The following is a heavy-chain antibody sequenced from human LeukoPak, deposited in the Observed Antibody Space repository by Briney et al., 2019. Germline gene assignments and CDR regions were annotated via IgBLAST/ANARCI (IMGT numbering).Heavy chain of an antibody. J-gene: IGHJ4*02. D-gene: IGHD2-2*01. CDR2: ISSSSSYI. Sequence: GGSLRLSCAASGFTFSSYSMNWVRQAPGKGLEWVSSISSSSSYIYYADSVKGRFTISRDNAKNSLYLQMNSLRAEDTAVYYCASGVVPAANPRADYWGQGTLVTVSS. CDR1: GFTFSSYS. CDR3: ASGVVPAANPRADY. V-gene: IGHV3-21*01.